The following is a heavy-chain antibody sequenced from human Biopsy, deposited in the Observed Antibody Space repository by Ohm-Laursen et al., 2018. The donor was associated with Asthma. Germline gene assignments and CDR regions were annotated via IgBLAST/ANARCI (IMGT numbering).Heavy chain of an antibody. CDR3: ARGSSSRLSQWELLVSGGKRAHSYYGMDV. J-gene: IGHJ6*02. V-gene: IGHV4-39*07. Sequence: GTLSLTCTVSGASITRSAYYWGWIRQPPGKGLEWIGSMYYGETTYYSPSLKSRVTMSVDKPKNQFSRRLTSVTAADTAVYYCARGSSSRLSQWELLVSGGKRAHSYYGMDVWGQGTTVTVSS. CDR1: GASITRSAYY. D-gene: IGHD1-26*01. CDR2: MYYGETT.